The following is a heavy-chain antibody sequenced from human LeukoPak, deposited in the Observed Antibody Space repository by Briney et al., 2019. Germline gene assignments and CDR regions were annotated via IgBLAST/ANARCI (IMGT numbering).Heavy chain of an antibody. CDR2: IYYSGST. Sequence: ASETLSLTCTVSGGSISSGGYYWSWIRQHPGKGLEWIGYIYYSGSTYYNPSLKSRVTISVDTSKNQFSLKLSSVTAADTAVYYCASSHYDILTGYYNVERPPQFDYWGQGTLVTVSS. V-gene: IGHV4-31*03. CDR1: GGSISSGGYY. J-gene: IGHJ4*02. CDR3: ASSHYDILTGYYNVERPPQFDY. D-gene: IGHD3-9*01.